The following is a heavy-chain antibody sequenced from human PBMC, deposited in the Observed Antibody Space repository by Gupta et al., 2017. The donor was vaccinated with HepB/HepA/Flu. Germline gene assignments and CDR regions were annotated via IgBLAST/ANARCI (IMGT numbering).Heavy chain of an antibody. CDR2: ITSASGYI. J-gene: IGHJ3*01. D-gene: IGHD6-19*01. CDR1: GFSFSSFS. V-gene: IGHV3-21*02. Sequence: EVQLVESGGGLVKPGGSLRLSCAASGFSFSSFSMTWVRQAPGKGLEGVASITSASGYIHYGDSVKGRFTISRDNAKSSLYLQMNSLRAEDTAAYFCAREGSAQWPSGDAFDVWGQGTMVTVSS. CDR3: AREGSAQWPSGDAFDV.